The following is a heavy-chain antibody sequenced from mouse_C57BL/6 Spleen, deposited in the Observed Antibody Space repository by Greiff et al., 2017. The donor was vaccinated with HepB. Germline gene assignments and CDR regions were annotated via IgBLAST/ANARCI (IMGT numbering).Heavy chain of an antibody. CDR3: TTVDEESY. J-gene: IGHJ2*01. CDR2: IDPENGDT. CDR1: GFNIKDDY. Sequence: LQQSGAELVRPGASVRLSCTASGFNIKDDYMHWVKQRPEQGLEWIGWIDPENGDTEYASKFQGKATITADTSSNTAYLQLSSLTSEDTAVYYCTTVDEESYWGRGTTLTVSS. V-gene: IGHV14-4*01.